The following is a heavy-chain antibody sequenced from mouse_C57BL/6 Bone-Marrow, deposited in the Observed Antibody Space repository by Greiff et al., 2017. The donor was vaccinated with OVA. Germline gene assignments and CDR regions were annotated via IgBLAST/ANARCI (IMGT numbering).Heavy chain of an antibody. CDR2: IYPGDGDI. J-gene: IGHJ2*03. V-gene: IGHV1-80*01. CDR1: GYAFSNYW. CDR3: ARGAY. Sequence: VKLVESGAELVKPGASLKLSCKASGYAFSNYWMNWGKQRPGKGLGWIGQIYPGDGDINYNGKFKGKATLTADKSSSTAYMQFSSLSSEDSAVYYCARGAYGGRGTGITVSA.